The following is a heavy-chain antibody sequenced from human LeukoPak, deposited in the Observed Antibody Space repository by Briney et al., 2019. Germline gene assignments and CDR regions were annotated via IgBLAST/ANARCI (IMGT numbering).Heavy chain of an antibody. V-gene: IGHV3-23*01. Sequence: GGSLRLSCAASGFTFSTYAMNWVRQAPGKGLEWVSFITGSGSGTYYTDSVKGRFTISRDNPRNTLYLQMNNLRADDTALYYCAKTRSNLRMSESDFWGQGSLVIVSS. J-gene: IGHJ4*02. D-gene: IGHD3-10*01. CDR2: ITGSGSGT. CDR1: GFTFSTYA. CDR3: AKTRSNLRMSESDF.